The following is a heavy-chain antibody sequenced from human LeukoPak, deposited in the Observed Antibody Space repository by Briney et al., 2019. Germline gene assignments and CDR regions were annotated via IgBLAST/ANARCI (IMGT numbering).Heavy chain of an antibody. V-gene: IGHV4-34*01. CDR3: ARGFDGLTGYYPPDY. J-gene: IGHJ4*02. Sequence: SETLSLTCAVYRGSVSGYYWSWIRQSPGKGLEWIGEISHSGRSKNNPSLKSRVTISEDMSKEQFSLKLNSVTAADTAVYYCARGFDGLTGYYPPDYWSQGTLVTVSS. D-gene: IGHD3-9*01. CDR2: ISHSGRS. CDR1: RGSVSGYY.